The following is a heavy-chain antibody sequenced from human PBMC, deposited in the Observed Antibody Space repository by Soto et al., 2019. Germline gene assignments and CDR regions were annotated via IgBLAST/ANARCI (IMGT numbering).Heavy chain of an antibody. D-gene: IGHD3-22*01. Sequence: SETLSLTCAFSVGSFINYYWTWIRQPPGAGLEWIGEVNDSGSTSYSPALKSRVTISVDSSKNQFSLILTSVTAADRAVYFCARCQYHGSAGFYTNRYFYGVDVWGQGTTVTVSS. CDR3: ARCQYHGSAGFYTNRYFYGVDV. V-gene: IGHV4-34*01. CDR2: VNDSGST. CDR1: VGSFINYY. J-gene: IGHJ6*02.